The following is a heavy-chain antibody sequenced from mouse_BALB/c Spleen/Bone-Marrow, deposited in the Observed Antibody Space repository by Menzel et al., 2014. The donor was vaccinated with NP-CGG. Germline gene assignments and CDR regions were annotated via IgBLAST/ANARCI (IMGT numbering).Heavy chain of an antibody. CDR2: ISYSGST. V-gene: IGHV3-2*02. J-gene: IGHJ1*01. CDR3: ARSADWYFDV. Sequence: DVKLVESGPGLVKPSQSLSLTCTVTGYSITSDYSWHWIRPFPGNTLEWMGYISYSGSTSYYPSLKSRISITRDTSKNQFFLQLNSVTTEDTATYYCARSADWYFDVWGAGTTVTVSS. CDR1: GYSITSDYS.